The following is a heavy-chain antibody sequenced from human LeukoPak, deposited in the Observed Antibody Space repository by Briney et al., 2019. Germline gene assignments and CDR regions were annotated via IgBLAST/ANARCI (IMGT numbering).Heavy chain of an antibody. V-gene: IGHV1-69*05. CDR2: IIPIFGTA. Sequence: SVKVSCKASGGTFSSYAISRVRQAPGQGLEWMGGIIPIFGTANYAQKFQGRVTITTDESTSTAYMEQSSLRSEDTAVYYCARMLSASYYSWFDPWGQGTLVTVSS. CDR1: GGTFSSYA. CDR3: ARMLSASYYSWFDP. D-gene: IGHD1-26*01. J-gene: IGHJ5*02.